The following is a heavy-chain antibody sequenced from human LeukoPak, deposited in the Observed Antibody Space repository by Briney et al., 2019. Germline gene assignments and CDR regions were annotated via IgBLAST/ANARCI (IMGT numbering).Heavy chain of an antibody. J-gene: IGHJ5*02. CDR1: GGSISSGDYY. Sequence: SQTLSLTCTVSGGSISSGDYYWSWIRQPPGKGLEWIGYIYYSGSTFHYNPSLKSRVSISMDTSKNQFSLGLSSVTAADTAVYYCASPNCNSARCSGANWFDPWGQGTLVTVPS. D-gene: IGHD2/OR15-2a*01. CDR3: ASPNCNSARCSGANWFDP. CDR2: IYYSGST. V-gene: IGHV4-30-4*08.